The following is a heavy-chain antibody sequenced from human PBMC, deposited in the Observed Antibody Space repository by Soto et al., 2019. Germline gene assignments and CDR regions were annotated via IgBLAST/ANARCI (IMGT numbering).Heavy chain of an antibody. CDR3: ARSSSWYVFDY. CDR2: INAGNGNT. V-gene: IGHV1-3*01. J-gene: IGHJ4*02. D-gene: IGHD6-13*01. CDR1: GYTFTSYA. Sequence: GALVKVSCKASGYTFTSYAMHWVRQAPGQRLEWMGWINAGNGNTKYSQKFQGRVTITRDTSASTAYMELSSLRSEDTAVYYCARSSSWYVFDYWGQGTLVTVPQ.